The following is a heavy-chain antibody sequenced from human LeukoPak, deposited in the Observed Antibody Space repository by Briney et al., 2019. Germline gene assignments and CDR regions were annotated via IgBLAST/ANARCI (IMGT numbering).Heavy chain of an antibody. V-gene: IGHV3-7*03. CDR3: ARGGGGYVGFDY. CDR1: GFTFSSYW. D-gene: IGHD5-12*01. CDR2: IKQDGSEK. J-gene: IGHJ4*02. Sequence: GGSLRLSCAASGFTFSSYWMSWVCQAPGKGLEWVANIKQDGSEKYYVDSVKGRFTVSRDNAKNSLYLQMNSLRAEDTAVYHCARGGGGYVGFDYWGQGTLVTVSS.